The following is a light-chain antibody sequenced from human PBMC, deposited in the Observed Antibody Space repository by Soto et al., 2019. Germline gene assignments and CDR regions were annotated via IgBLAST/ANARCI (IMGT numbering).Light chain of an antibody. J-gene: IGLJ3*02. CDR2: SNN. V-gene: IGLV1-44*01. CDR1: SSNIGSNT. Sequence: QSVLTQPPSASGTPGQRVTISCSGSSSNIGSNTVNWYQQLPGTAPKLLIYSNNQRPSGVPDRFSGSKSGTSASLAISGLRSEDEADYYCAACDDSLTNGVFGGGTKVTVL. CDR3: AACDDSLTNGV.